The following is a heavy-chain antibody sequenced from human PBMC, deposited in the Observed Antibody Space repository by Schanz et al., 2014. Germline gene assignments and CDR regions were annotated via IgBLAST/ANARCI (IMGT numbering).Heavy chain of an antibody. CDR3: AKDIRIRLFFQFDS. J-gene: IGHJ4*02. D-gene: IGHD3-3*01. CDR2: INWNGAGI. Sequence: DVQLVESGGGLVQPGRSLRLSCAASGFTFADYAMHWVRQAPGKGLEWVSGINWNGAGIGYADSVKGRFTISRDNAKNSLYLQMNSVTAEDTALYYCAKDIRIRLFFQFDSWGQGTLVTVSS. V-gene: IGHV3-9*01. CDR1: GFTFADYA.